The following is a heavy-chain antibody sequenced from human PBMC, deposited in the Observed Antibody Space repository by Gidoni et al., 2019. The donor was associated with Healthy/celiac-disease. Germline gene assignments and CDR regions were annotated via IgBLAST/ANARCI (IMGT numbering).Heavy chain of an antibody. Sequence: EVQLVESGGGLIQPGGSLRLSCAASVFPVSSNYMSWVRQAPGKGLEWVSVIYSGGSTYYADSVKGRFTISRDNSKNTLYLQMNSLRAEDTAVYYCARDPMVRGVISYYYGMDVWGQGTTVTVSS. CDR3: ARDPMVRGVISYYYGMDV. D-gene: IGHD3-10*01. J-gene: IGHJ6*02. V-gene: IGHV3-53*01. CDR2: IYSGGST. CDR1: VFPVSSNY.